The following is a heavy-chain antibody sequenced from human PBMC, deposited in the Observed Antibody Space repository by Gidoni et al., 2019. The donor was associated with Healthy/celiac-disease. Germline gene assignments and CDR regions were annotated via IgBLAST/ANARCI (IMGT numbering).Heavy chain of an antibody. D-gene: IGHD5-18*01. J-gene: IGHJ4*02. Sequence: EVQLVESGGGLVQPGRSRRLSCAASGFTFDDYAMHWVRHAQGKGLEWVSGISWNSGSIGYADSVKGRFTISRDNAKNSLYLQMNSLRAEDTALYYCAKEGGYSYGFDYWGQGTLVTVSS. CDR1: GFTFDDYA. CDR3: AKEGGYSYGFDY. V-gene: IGHV3-9*01. CDR2: ISWNSGSI.